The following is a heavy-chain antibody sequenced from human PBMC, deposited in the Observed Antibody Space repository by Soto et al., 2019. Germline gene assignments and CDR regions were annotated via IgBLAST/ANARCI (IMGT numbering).Heavy chain of an antibody. CDR2: ISGSGSST. D-gene: IGHD5-12*01. J-gene: IGHJ6*02. CDR1: GFTFSNFA. Sequence: GGSLRLSCAASGFTFSNFALSWVRQASGKGLEWVSTISGSGSSTYYADSVKGRFTISRDNFKNTLYLQMNSLRAEDTAVYYCTKRVLYGGLDSDYGMDVWGQGPTVTVS. V-gene: IGHV3-23*01. CDR3: TKRVLYGGLDSDYGMDV.